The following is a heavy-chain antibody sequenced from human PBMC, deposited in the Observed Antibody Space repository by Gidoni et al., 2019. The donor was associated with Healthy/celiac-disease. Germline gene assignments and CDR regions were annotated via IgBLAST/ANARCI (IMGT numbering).Heavy chain of an antibody. D-gene: IGHD3-10*02. CDR1: GFTFSDYY. CDR2: ISSSCTTI. Sequence: QVQLVEYGGGLVKPGGSLRISCAASGFTFSDYYMGWIRQAPGKWLEGVSYISSSCTTIYYAYSVNGRFTISRDHAKNSLYLQINSLSAEATAVYYCVFPFDYWGQGTLVTVSS. J-gene: IGHJ4*02. V-gene: IGHV3-11*01. CDR3: VFPFDY.